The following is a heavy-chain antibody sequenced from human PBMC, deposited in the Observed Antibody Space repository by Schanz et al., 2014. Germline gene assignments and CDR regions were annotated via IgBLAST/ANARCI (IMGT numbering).Heavy chain of an antibody. CDR2: ISGSGGST. Sequence: DVQLLESGGGLVQPGGSLRLSCAASGFTFSTYAMSWVRQAPGKGLEWVSAISGSGGSTYYADSVKGRFTISRDNSKNTLYLQMNSLRAEDTAVYYCAKLSSSGRLAGYFDYWGQGALVTVSS. CDR3: AKLSSSGRLAGYFDY. CDR1: GFTFSTYA. J-gene: IGHJ4*02. V-gene: IGHV3-23*01. D-gene: IGHD6-19*01.